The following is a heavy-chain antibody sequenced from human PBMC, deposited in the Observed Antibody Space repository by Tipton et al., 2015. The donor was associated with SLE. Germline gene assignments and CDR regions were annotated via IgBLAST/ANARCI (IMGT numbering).Heavy chain of an antibody. CDR3: ARDATIFGVVTFFDY. D-gene: IGHD3-3*01. V-gene: IGHV4-39*07. CDR1: GGSISSDDYY. Sequence: LRLSCTVSGGSISSDDYYWSWIRQHPGKGLEWIGSIYYSGSTYYNPSLKSRVTISVDTSKNQFSLKLSSVTAADTAVYYCARDATIFGVVTFFDYWGQGTLVTVSS. CDR2: IYYSGST. J-gene: IGHJ4*02.